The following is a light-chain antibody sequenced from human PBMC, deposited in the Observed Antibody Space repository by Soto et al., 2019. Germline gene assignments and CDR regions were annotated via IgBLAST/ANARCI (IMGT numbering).Light chain of an antibody. CDR3: QHRMNWPLT. J-gene: IGKJ5*01. Sequence: EILLTQFPGTLSLSPGERATLSCSASQNVTSSYLAWCQQKPGQAPRLLIYDASNRATGVPARFTGSGSETDFTLTISSLEPEDFAVYYCQHRMNWPLTFGQGTRL. CDR2: DAS. CDR1: QNVTSSY. V-gene: IGKV3-11*01.